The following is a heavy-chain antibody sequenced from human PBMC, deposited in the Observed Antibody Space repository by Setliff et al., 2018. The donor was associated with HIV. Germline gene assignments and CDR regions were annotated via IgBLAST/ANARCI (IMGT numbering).Heavy chain of an antibody. CDR3: TRAGTYYDFWSGYPPAFDI. Sequence: GGSLRLSCTASGFTFGDYAMSWVRQAPGKGLEWVGFIRSKAYGGTTEYAASVKGRFIISRDDSKSIAYLQMNSLKTEDTAVYYCTRAGTYYDFWSGYPPAFDIWGQGTMVTVSS. CDR1: GFTFGDYA. D-gene: IGHD3-3*01. V-gene: IGHV3-49*04. J-gene: IGHJ3*02. CDR2: IRSKAYGGTT.